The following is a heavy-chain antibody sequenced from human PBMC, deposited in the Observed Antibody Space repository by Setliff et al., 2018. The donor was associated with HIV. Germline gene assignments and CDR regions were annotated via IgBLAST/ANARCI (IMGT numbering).Heavy chain of an antibody. Sequence: PSETLSLTCSVSGASIRGHYWGWIRQSPGKGLEWTGNIYYSGNTNYNPSFKSRVTISVDTSKNQFSLRVNSVTAADTAVYYCARSLVPSGYYYGRHAFDIWGQGTKVTVSS. CDR2: IYYSGNT. CDR3: ARSLVPSGYYYGRHAFDI. CDR1: GASIRGHY. D-gene: IGHD3-22*01. V-gene: IGHV4-59*08. J-gene: IGHJ3*02.